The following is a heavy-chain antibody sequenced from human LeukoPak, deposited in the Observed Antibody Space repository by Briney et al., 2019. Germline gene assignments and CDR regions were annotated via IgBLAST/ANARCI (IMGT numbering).Heavy chain of an antibody. J-gene: IGHJ4*02. CDR1: GFTFSSYA. D-gene: IGHD3-16*01. CDR2: ISYDGSNK. CDR3: ASYGYVLASD. Sequence: GGSLRLSCAASGFTFSSYAMHWVRQAPGKGLEWVAVISYDGSNKYYADSVKGRFTISRDNSKNTLYLQMNGLRAEDTAVYYCASYGYVLASDWGQGTLVTVSS. V-gene: IGHV3-30-3*01.